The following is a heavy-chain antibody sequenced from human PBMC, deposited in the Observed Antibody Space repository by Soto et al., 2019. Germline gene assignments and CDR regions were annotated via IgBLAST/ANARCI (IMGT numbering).Heavy chain of an antibody. V-gene: IGHV4-39*01. D-gene: IGHD3-3*01. CDR3: ARGFWRSHFDY. Sequence: PSETLSLTCTVSGGSISSRDSYWGWIRQPPGKGLEWIGSFHYSGSTYYNPSLKSRVTISVDTSKNQLSLMVTSVTAADTAVYYCARGFWRSHFDYWGQGTLVTVSS. J-gene: IGHJ4*02. CDR2: FHYSGST. CDR1: GGSISSRDSY.